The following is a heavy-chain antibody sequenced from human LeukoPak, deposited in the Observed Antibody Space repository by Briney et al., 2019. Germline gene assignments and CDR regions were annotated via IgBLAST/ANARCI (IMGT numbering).Heavy chain of an antibody. CDR1: GGSISSHY. D-gene: IGHD6-13*01. CDR2: IYYTGST. CDR3: ARGSKAAPGTFDY. V-gene: IGHV4-59*11. Sequence: SETLSLTCTVSGGSISSHYWSWIRQPPGKGLEWIGYIYYTGSTDYNPSLKSRVAISVDTSKNQFSLKLSSVTAADTAVYYCARGSKAAPGTFDYWGQGTLVTVSS. J-gene: IGHJ4*02.